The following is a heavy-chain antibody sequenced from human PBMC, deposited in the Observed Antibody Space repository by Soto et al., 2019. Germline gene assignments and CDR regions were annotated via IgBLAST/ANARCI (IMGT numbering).Heavy chain of an antibody. J-gene: IGHJ4*02. CDR2: ISGYNGNT. V-gene: IGHV1-18*01. Sequence: QIQLVQSGAEVKNPGASVKVSCKASGYTFKNYGIIWVRQAPGQGLAWVGWISGYNGNTKYEKKFQGRVTLTTETSTSTAYMELRSLRSDDTAVYYCARPFYGDHGIVDYWGQGTLVTVSS. CDR3: ARPFYGDHGIVDY. CDR1: GYTFKNYG. D-gene: IGHD4-17*01.